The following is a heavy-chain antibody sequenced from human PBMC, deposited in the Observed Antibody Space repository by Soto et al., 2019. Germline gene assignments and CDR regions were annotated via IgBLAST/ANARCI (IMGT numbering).Heavy chain of an antibody. D-gene: IGHD2-15*01. CDR2: IIPIFGTA. CDR1: GGTFSSYA. CDR3: AKYCSGGSCHPYYYYGMDV. Sequence: SVKVSCKASGGTFSSYAISWVRQAPGQGLEWMGGIIPIFGTANYARKFQGRVTITADESTSTAYMELSSLRSEDTAVYYCAKYCSGGSCHPYYYYGMDVWGQGTTVTVSS. J-gene: IGHJ6*02. V-gene: IGHV1-69*13.